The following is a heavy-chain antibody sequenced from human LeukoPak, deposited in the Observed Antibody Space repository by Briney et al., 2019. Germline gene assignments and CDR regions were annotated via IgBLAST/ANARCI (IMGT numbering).Heavy chain of an antibody. CDR2: TRNKANNYAT. J-gene: IGHJ4*02. Sequence: GGFLRLSCAASGYTFSDHYIDWVRQAPGKGLEWVGHTRNKANNYATEYAASVKGRFTISRDDSRNSVYLQMNSLKTEDTAVYYCTSWRSGTSDWGQGTLVTVSS. V-gene: IGHV3-72*01. CDR1: GYTFSDHY. D-gene: IGHD4-23*01. CDR3: TSWRSGTSD.